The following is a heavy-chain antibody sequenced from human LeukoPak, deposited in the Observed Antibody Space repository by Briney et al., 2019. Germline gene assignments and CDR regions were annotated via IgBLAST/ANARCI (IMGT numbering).Heavy chain of an antibody. V-gene: IGHV3-30*18. CDR2: ISYDGSTK. CDR1: GFTFSSYG. Sequence: GRSLRLSCAASGFTFSSYGMHWVRQAPGKGPEWGAVISYDGSTKYHADSVKGRFTISRDNSKNTLYLHMSSLRAEDTAVYYCAKVHLTYYYDSSGYGFQDYWGQGTLVTVSS. D-gene: IGHD3-22*01. CDR3: AKVHLTYYYDSSGYGFQDY. J-gene: IGHJ4*02.